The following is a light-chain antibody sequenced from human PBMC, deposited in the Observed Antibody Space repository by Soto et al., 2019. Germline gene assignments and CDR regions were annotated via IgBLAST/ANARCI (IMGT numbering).Light chain of an antibody. V-gene: IGKV3-15*01. J-gene: IGKJ1*01. CDR2: GAS. CDR1: QSVSSN. CDR3: QQYHNWPPWT. Sequence: EIVMTQSPATLSVSPGERATLSCRASQSVSSNLAWYQQKPGQAPRLLIYGASTRATGIPARFSGSGSETEFTLTINSLQSEDFAVYYCQQYHNWPPWTFGQGTKVEIK.